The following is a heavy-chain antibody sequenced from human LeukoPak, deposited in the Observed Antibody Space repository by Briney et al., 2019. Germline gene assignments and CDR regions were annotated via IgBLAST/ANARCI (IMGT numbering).Heavy chain of an antibody. CDR2: IYHGGST. CDR1: GYSISSGYY. CDR3: ARDEGYGDGAFDI. D-gene: IGHD4-17*01. V-gene: IGHV4-38-2*02. J-gene: IGHJ3*02. Sequence: PSETLSLTCAVSGYSISSGYYWGWIRQPPGKGLKWIGSIYHGGSTYYNPSLKSRVTISVDTSKNQFSLKLSSVTAADTAVYYCARDEGYGDGAFDIWGQGTMVNVSS.